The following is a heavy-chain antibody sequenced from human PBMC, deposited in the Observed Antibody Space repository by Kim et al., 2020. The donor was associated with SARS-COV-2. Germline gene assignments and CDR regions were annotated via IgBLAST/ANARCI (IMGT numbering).Heavy chain of an antibody. CDR1: GFTFSGSA. D-gene: IGHD7-27*01. V-gene: IGHV3-73*01. Sequence: GGSLRLSCAATGFTFSGSAIHWVRQASGKGLEWVGRIRTEGNGYATAYSASVRGRFTISRDDSKNTAFLQMNSLRTEDSAVYYCTRHGDEWEFFYQGMD. CDR2: IRTEGNGYAT. CDR3: TRHGDEWEFFYQGMD. J-gene: IGHJ6*01.